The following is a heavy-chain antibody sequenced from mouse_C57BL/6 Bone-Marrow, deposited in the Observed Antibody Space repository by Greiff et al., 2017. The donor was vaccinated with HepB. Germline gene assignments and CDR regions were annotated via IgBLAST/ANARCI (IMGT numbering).Heavy chain of an antibody. CDR1: GYTFTSYG. CDR2: IYPRSGNT. CDR3: AYYDYAWFAY. Sequence: QVQLQQSGAELARPGASVKLSCKASGYTFTSYGISWVKQRTGQGLEWIGEIYPRSGNTYYNEKFKGKATLTADKSSSTAYMELRSLTSEDSAVYVCAYYDYAWFAYWGQGTLVTVSA. J-gene: IGHJ3*01. V-gene: IGHV1-81*01. D-gene: IGHD2-4*01.